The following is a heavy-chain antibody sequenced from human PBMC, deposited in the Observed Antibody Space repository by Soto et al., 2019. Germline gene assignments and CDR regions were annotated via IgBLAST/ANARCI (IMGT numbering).Heavy chain of an antibody. Sequence: SETLSLTCTVSGGSISSYYWSWIRQPPGKGLEWIGYIYYSGSTNYNPSLKSRVTISVDTSKNQFSLKLSSVTAADTAVYYCARGGYSSICFDSWGQGTQVTVSS. V-gene: IGHV4-59*01. CDR2: IYYSGST. CDR1: GGSISSYY. J-gene: IGHJ4*02. D-gene: IGHD6-13*01. CDR3: ARGGYSSICFDS.